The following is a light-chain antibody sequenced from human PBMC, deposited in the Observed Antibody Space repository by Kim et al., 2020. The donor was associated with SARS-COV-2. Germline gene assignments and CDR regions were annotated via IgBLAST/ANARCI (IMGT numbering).Light chain of an antibody. CDR3: AAWDHSLNGPV. J-gene: IGLJ3*02. CDR2: TTK. V-gene: IGLV1-47*01. Sequence: GQRVTIACSGGGSNVGRDYVYWYQHFTGTATKLLIYTTKQRPSGVPDRFSGSKSDTSASLAISGLRSEDEADYYCAAWDHSLNGPVFGGGTQLTVL. CDR1: GSNVGRDY.